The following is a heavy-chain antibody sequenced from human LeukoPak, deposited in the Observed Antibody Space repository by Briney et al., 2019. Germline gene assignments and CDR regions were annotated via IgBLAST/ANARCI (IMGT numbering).Heavy chain of an antibody. CDR1: GFTFSSYS. Sequence: GGSLRLSCAASGFTFSSYSMNWVRQAPGKGLEWVSSISSSSSYIYYADSVKGRFTISRDNGKNSLYLQMNSLRAEDTAVYYCARDGDYGGRGDYWGQGTLVTVSS. J-gene: IGHJ4*02. CDR2: ISSSSSYI. D-gene: IGHD4-23*01. CDR3: ARDGDYGGRGDY. V-gene: IGHV3-21*01.